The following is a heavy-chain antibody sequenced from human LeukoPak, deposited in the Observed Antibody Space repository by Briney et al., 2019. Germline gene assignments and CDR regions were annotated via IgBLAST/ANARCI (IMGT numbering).Heavy chain of an antibody. CDR3: ARDGGYYDSSGYGAFDI. Sequence: SETLSLTRTVSGGSIRSSYYYWGWIRQPPGTGLEWIGSIYDSGSTYYNPSLKSRVTISVDTSKNQFSLKLSSVTAADTAVYYCARDGGYYDSSGYGAFDIWGQGTMVTVSS. J-gene: IGHJ3*02. CDR2: IYDSGST. V-gene: IGHV4-39*07. CDR1: GGSIRSSYYY. D-gene: IGHD3-22*01.